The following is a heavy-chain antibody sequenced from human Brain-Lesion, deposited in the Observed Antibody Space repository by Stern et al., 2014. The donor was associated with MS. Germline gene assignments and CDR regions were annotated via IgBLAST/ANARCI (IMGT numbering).Heavy chain of an antibody. J-gene: IGHJ4*02. Sequence: VQLLQSGAEVKKPGASVKVSCKASGYTFTGYYMHLVRQAPGQGPEWMGWINPKSGGTNYAQKFQGWVTMTRDTSINTAYMELSRLRSDDTAVYYCATYYYDSTGYNDFWGQGTLVTVSS. CDR1: GYTFTGYY. V-gene: IGHV1-2*04. CDR2: INPKSGGT. CDR3: ATYYYDSTGYNDF. D-gene: IGHD3-22*01.